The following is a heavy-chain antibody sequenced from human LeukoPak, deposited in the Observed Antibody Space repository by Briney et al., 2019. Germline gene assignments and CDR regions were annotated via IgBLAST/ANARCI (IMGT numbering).Heavy chain of an antibody. V-gene: IGHV4-34*01. CDR2: INHSGST. CDR3: ARGQKRWLQFGWFDP. J-gene: IGHJ5*02. CDR1: GGSFSGYY. Sequence: SETLSRTCAVYGGSFSGYYWSWIRQPPGKGLEWIGEINHSGSTNYNPSLKSRVTISVDTSKNQFSLKLSSVTAADTAVYYCARGQKRWLQFGWFDPWGQGTLVTVSS. D-gene: IGHD5-24*01.